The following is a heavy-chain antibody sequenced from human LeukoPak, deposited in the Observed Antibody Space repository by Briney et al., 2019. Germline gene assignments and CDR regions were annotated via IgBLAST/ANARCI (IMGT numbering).Heavy chain of an antibody. V-gene: IGHV1-2*02. Sequence: ASVKVSCKASGYTFTDDYGHWVRQASGQGLEWMGWIKPKDSATRYAQRFQDRVTLTRDTSVSTAYMELNSLTSDDTAVYFCTRSRESRELDYWGQGTLVTVSS. CDR2: IKPKDSAT. J-gene: IGHJ4*02. CDR1: GYTFTDDY. D-gene: IGHD1-1*01. CDR3: TRSRESRELDY.